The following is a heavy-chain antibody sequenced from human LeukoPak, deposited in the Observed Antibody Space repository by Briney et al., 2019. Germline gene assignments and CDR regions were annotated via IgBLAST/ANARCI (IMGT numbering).Heavy chain of an antibody. J-gene: IGHJ6*03. CDR2: IYYSGST. V-gene: IGHV4-59*01. CDR1: GGSISSYY. Sequence: SETLSLTCTVSGGSISSYYWSWIRQPPGKGLEWIGYIYYSGSTNYNPSLKSRVTISVDTSKNQFSLKLSSVTAADTAVYYCAREAYYYGSGSYSEHYYMDVWGKGTTVTISS. D-gene: IGHD3-10*01. CDR3: AREAYYYGSGSYSEHYYMDV.